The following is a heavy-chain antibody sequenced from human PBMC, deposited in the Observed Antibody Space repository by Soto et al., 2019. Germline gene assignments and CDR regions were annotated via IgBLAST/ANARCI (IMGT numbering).Heavy chain of an antibody. CDR3: ARSGGLDY. D-gene: IGHD3-3*01. J-gene: IGHJ4*02. V-gene: IGHV3-66*01. CDR2: INSGGST. CDR1: GFTVSSYY. Sequence: GGSLRLSCAASGFTVSSYYMSWVRQAPGKGLDWVSVINSGGSTYYADSVKGSFTISRDNSKNTLSLQMNSLRAEDTAVYYCARSGGLDYWGQGALVTVSS.